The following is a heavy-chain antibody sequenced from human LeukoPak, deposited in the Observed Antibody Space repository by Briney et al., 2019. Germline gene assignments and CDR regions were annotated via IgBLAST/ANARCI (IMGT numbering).Heavy chain of an antibody. CDR2: INHSGST. V-gene: IGHV4-34*01. Sequence: PSETLSLTSVVYGGSFSGYYWSWIRQPPGKGLEWIGEINHSGSTNYNPSLKSRVTISVDTSKNQFSLKVNSVTAADTAVYYCAREYGDFDYWGQGTLVTVSS. CDR1: GGSFSGYY. D-gene: IGHD4-17*01. CDR3: AREYGDFDY. J-gene: IGHJ4*02.